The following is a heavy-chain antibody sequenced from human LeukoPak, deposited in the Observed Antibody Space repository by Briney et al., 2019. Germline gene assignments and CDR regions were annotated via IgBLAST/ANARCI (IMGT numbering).Heavy chain of an antibody. CDR1: GFTYSSYE. CDR2: ISSSGSTI. CDR3: AELGIAMIGGV. J-gene: IGHJ6*04. D-gene: IGHD3-10*02. Sequence: PGGSLRLSCAASGFTYSSYEMNWVRQAPGKGLEWVSYISSSGSTIYYADSVKGRFTISRDNAKNSLYLQMNSLRAEDTAVYYCAELGIAMIGGVWGKGTTVTISS. V-gene: IGHV3-48*03.